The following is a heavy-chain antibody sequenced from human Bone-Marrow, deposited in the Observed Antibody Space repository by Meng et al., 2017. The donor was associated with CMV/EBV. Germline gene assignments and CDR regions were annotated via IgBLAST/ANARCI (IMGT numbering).Heavy chain of an antibody. CDR1: GFTSSGSA. V-gene: IGHV3-73*01. J-gene: IGHJ4*02. Sequence: GESLKISCAASGFTSSGSAMHWVRQASGKGLEWVGRIRSKANSYATAYAASVKGRFTVSRDHSKNTAYLQMNSLKTDDTAVYYCTAGIAVVGSGYWGQGTLVTVSS. CDR3: TAGIAVVGSGY. CDR2: IRSKANSYAT. D-gene: IGHD6-19*01.